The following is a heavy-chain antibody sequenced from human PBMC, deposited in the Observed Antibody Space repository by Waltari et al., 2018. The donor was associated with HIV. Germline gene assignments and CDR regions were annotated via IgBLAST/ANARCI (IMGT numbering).Heavy chain of an antibody. V-gene: IGHV3-49*04. D-gene: IGHD6-19*01. Sequence: PGRSLRLSCAASGFSFGDYSMSWVRQAAGKGLEWVGFIRSKTYGGTTEYAASVKGRFTNSRDDSKSISYLQMNSLKTEDTAVYYCTKTVAGFYYFDYWGQGTQVTVSS. J-gene: IGHJ4*02. CDR1: GFSFGDYS. CDR3: TKTVAGFYYFDY. CDR2: IRSKTYGGTT.